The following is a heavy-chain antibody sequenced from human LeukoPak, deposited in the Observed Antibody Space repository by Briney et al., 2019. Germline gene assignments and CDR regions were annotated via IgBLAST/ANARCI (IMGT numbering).Heavy chain of an antibody. V-gene: IGHV3-21*01. J-gene: IGHJ4*02. Sequence: GGSLRLSCAASGFTSSSYSMNWVRQAPGKGLEWVSSIRSSSYTYYADSVKGRFTISRDNAKNSLYLQMNSLTPEDTAVYYCARAKDDFCDYWGQGTLVTVSS. CDR2: IRSSSYT. CDR3: ARAKDDFCDY. CDR1: GFTSSSYS. D-gene: IGHD3/OR15-3a*01.